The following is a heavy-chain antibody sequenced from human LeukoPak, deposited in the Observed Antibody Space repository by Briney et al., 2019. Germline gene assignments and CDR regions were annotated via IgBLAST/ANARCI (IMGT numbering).Heavy chain of an antibody. D-gene: IGHD6-13*01. V-gene: IGHV4-4*07. CDR1: GGXISSYY. CDR2: FYSGST. Sequence: SETLSLTLTLSGGXISSYYWSXIXXPXXXXXEXIGRFYSGSTNYNASLKSRVTISVDTSKNQFSLKLSSVTAADTAVYYCARENSNSWYLDYWGQGTLVTVPS. J-gene: IGHJ4*02. CDR3: ARENSNSWYLDY.